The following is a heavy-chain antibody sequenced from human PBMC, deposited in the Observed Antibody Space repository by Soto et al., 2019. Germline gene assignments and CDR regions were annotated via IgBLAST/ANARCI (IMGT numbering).Heavy chain of an antibody. V-gene: IGHV3-30*03. Sequence: QVQLVESGGGVVQPGRSLRLSCAASGFTFSSYGMHWVRQAPGKGLEWVAVISYDGSNKYYADSVKGRFIISRDNSKNTLYLQMNSLRPEDTAVYYCARGGGGYYYYGMDVWGQGTTVTVSS. J-gene: IGHJ6*02. CDR3: ARGGGGYYYYGMDV. CDR2: ISYDGSNK. CDR1: GFTFSSYG. D-gene: IGHD2-15*01.